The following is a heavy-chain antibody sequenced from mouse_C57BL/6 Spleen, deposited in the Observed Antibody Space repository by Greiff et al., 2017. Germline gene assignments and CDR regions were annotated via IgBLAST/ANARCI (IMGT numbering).Heavy chain of an antibody. Sequence: QVQLQQPGAELVRPGSSVKLSCKASGYTFTSYWMDWVKQRPGQGLEWIGNINPSDSETHYNQKFKDKATLTVDKSSSTAYMQLSSLTSEDSSVYYCARGGYYYGSSYDYWGQGTTLTVSS. D-gene: IGHD1-1*01. J-gene: IGHJ2*01. V-gene: IGHV1-61*01. CDR3: ARGGYYYGSSYDY. CDR1: GYTFTSYW. CDR2: INPSDSET.